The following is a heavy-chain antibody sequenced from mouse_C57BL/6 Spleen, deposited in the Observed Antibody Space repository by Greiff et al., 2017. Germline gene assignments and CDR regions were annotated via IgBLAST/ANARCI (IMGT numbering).Heavy chain of an antibody. CDR2: INPNNGGT. CDR3: AHYYDYDGVFAY. J-gene: IGHJ3*01. V-gene: IGHV1-22*01. D-gene: IGHD2-4*01. CDR1: GYTFTDYN. Sequence: VQLQQSGPELVKPGASVKMSCKASGYTFTDYNMHWVKQSHGKSLEWIGYINPNNGGTSYNQKFKGKATLTVNKSSSTAYMELRSLTSEDSAVYYCAHYYDYDGVFAYWGQGTLVTVSA.